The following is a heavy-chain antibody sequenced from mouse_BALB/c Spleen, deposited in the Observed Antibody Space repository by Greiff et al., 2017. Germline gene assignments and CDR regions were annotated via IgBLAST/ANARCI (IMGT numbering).Heavy chain of an antibody. J-gene: IGHJ4*01. V-gene: IGHV1S137*01. D-gene: IGHD2-14*01. CDR2: ISTYYGDA. Sequence: QVQLQQSGAELVRPGVSVKISCKGSGYTFTDYAMHWVKQSHAKSLEWIGVISTYYGDASYNQKFKGKATMTVDKSSSTAYMELARLTSEDSAIYYCGGRRQDRYGAMDDWGEGTSVTVAA. CDR1: GYTFTDYA. CDR3: GGRRQDRYGAMDD.